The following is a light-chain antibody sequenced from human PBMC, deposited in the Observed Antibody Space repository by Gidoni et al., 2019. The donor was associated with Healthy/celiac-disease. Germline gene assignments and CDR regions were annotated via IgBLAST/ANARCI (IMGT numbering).Light chain of an antibody. V-gene: IGKV3-11*01. Sequence: EIVLTQSPATLSLSPGERATLSCRASQSVSSYLAWYQQKPGQAPRLLLYDASNRATGIPARFSGSGSGTDFTLTISSLEPEDFAVYSCQQRSNWPLTFGGGTKVEIK. CDR2: DAS. CDR3: QQRSNWPLT. J-gene: IGKJ4*01. CDR1: QSVSSY.